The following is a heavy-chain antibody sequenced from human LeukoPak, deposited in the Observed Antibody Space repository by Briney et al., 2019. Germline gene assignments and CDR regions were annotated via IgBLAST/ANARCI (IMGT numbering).Heavy chain of an antibody. D-gene: IGHD6-13*01. J-gene: IGHJ6*03. CDR1: GGSFSGYY. Sequence: SETLSLTCAVYGGSFSGYYWSWIRQPPGKGLEWIGEINHSGSTNYNPSLKSRVTISVDTSKNQFSLKLSSVTAADTAVYYCARGRSSSSYSAISYYYYMDVWGKGTTVTVSS. V-gene: IGHV4-34*01. CDR3: ARGRSSSSYSAISYYYYMDV. CDR2: INHSGST.